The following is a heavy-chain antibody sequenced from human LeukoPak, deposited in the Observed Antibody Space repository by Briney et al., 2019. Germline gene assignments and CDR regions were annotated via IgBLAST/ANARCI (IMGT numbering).Heavy chain of an antibody. Sequence: SETLSLTCTVSGGSISSGSYYWSWIRQPAGKGLEWIGRIYTSGSTNYNPSLKSRVTISVDTSKNQFSLKLSSVTAADTAVYYCARGGHTAMVYWWFDPWGQGTLVTVSS. CDR1: GGSISSGSYY. CDR2: IYTSGST. J-gene: IGHJ5*02. D-gene: IGHD5-18*01. CDR3: ARGGHTAMVYWWFDP. V-gene: IGHV4-61*02.